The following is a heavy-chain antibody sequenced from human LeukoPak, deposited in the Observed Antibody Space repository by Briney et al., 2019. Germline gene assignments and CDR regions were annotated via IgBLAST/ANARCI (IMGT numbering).Heavy chain of an antibody. Sequence: GGSLRLSCAASGFTFTTYWMSWIRQAPGKGLEWVSAISGSGGSTYYADSVKGRFTISRDNSKNTLYLQMNSLRAGDTAVYYCAKGPLVVGAIPFDYWGQGTLVTVSS. J-gene: IGHJ4*02. D-gene: IGHD1-26*01. CDR3: AKGPLVVGAIPFDY. CDR2: ISGSGGST. CDR1: GFTFTTYW. V-gene: IGHV3-23*01.